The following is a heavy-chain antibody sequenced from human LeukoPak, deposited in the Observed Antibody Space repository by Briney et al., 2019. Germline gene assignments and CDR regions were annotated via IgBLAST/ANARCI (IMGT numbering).Heavy chain of an antibody. CDR1: GYTFTSYG. CDR3: ARVVMQQLALNWFDP. Sequence: GASVKVSCKASGYTFTSYGISWVRQAPGQGLEWMGWISAYNGNTNYAQKLQGRVTMTTDTSTSTAYMELRSLRSDDTAVYYCARVVMQQLALNWFDPWGQGTLVTVSS. D-gene: IGHD6-13*01. J-gene: IGHJ5*02. V-gene: IGHV1-18*01. CDR2: ISAYNGNT.